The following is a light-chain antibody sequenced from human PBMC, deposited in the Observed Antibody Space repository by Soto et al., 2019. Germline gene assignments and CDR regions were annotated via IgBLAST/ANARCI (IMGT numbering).Light chain of an antibody. V-gene: IGKV1-5*03. J-gene: IGKJ5*01. CDR2: KAS. CDR3: QQYNSYSIT. Sequence: DIQMPQCPSTLPASVSDIATITCSASQSISSWLAWYQQKPGKAPKLLIYKASSLESGVPSRFSGSGSGTEFTLTISSLQPDDFATYYCQQYNSYSITFGQGTRLEIK. CDR1: QSISSW.